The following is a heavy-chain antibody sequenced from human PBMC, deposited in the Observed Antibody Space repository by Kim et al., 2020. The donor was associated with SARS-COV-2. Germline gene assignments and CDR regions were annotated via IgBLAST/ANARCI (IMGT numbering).Heavy chain of an antibody. D-gene: IGHD6-13*01. J-gene: IGHJ3*02. Sequence: SVKDRVTISGEDAKTTAYLQMNSLKAEDTAIYYCTRVPPYSNSWWDAFDIWGQGTMVTVSS. CDR3: TRVPPYSNSWWDAFDI. V-gene: IGHV3-73*01.